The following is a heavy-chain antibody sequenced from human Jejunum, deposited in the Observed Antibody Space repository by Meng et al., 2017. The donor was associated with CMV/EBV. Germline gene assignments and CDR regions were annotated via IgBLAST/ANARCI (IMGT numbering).Heavy chain of an antibody. Sequence: FNNAWMTWVRQAPGKGLEWVGRIKSNTDSGTADYAAPVKGRFTISGDDLKNTLYLHMNSLRTEDTAVYYCTTRTSGHYYDSSGYYYWGQGTLVTVSS. J-gene: IGHJ4*02. CDR1: FNNAW. V-gene: IGHV3-15*01. CDR3: TTRTSGHYYDSSGYYY. D-gene: IGHD3-22*01. CDR2: IKSNTDSGTA.